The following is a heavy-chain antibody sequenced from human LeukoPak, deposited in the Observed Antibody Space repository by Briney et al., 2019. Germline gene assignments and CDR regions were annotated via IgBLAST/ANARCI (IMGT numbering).Heavy chain of an antibody. D-gene: IGHD3-22*01. Sequence: GGSLRLSCAASGFTFSSYTLNWVRQAPGKGLEWVSYISTSSDIISYADSVKGRFTISRDNAKNSLYLQMNSLRDEDTAVYYCAKTVNFYDSRRLDYWGQGALVTVSS. V-gene: IGHV3-48*02. J-gene: IGHJ4*02. CDR3: AKTVNFYDSRRLDY. CDR1: GFTFSSYT. CDR2: ISTSSDII.